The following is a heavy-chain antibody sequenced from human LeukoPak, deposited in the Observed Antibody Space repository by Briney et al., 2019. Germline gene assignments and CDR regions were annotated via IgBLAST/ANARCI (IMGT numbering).Heavy chain of an antibody. J-gene: IGHJ4*02. V-gene: IGHV4-39*02. D-gene: IGHD3-10*01. CDR3: ARDYYGSGSL. Sequence: PSETLSLTCTVSGGSISSSSYYWGWIRQPPGKGLEGIGRIYYSGSTYYNPFLNSRTTISVDASKNQFSLKLSSVTAADTAVYYCARDYYGSGSLWGQGTLVTVSS. CDR1: GGSISSSSYY. CDR2: IYYSGST.